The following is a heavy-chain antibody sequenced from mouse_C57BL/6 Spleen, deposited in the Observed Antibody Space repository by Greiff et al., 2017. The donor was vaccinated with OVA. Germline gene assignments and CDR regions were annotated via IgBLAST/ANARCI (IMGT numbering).Heavy chain of an antibody. D-gene: IGHD2-2*01. J-gene: IGHJ1*03. CDR2: IHPNSGST. CDR3: ARWLAWYFDV. CDR1: GYTFTSYW. Sequence: VQLQQPGAELVKPGASVKLSCKASGYTFTSYWMPWVKQRPGQGLEWIGMIHPNSGSTNYNEKFKSKATLTVDKSSSTAYMQLSSLTSEDSAVYYCARWLAWYFDVWGTGTTVTVSS. V-gene: IGHV1-64*01.